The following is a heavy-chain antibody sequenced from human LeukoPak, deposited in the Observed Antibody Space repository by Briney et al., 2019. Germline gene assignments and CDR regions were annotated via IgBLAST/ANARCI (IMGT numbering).Heavy chain of an antibody. CDR3: AREGGYYGLDP. CDR2: MNPNSGNT. Sequence: GASVKVSCKASGYTFTSYDINWVRQATGQGLEWMGWMNPNSGNTGYAQKLQGRVTMTTDTSTSTAYMELRSLRSDDTAVYYCAREGGYYGLDPWGQGTLVTVSS. J-gene: IGHJ5*02. CDR1: GYTFTSYD. D-gene: IGHD3-10*01. V-gene: IGHV1-8*01.